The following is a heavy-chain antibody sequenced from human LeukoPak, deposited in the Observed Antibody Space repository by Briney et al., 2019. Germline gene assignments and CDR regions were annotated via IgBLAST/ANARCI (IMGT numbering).Heavy chain of an antibody. D-gene: IGHD6-13*01. Sequence: KPSETLSLTCTVSGGSISSSSYYWGWIRQPPGKGLEWIGSIYYSGSTYYNPSLKSRVTISVDTSKNQFSLKLSSVTAADTAVYYCASPQPYSTNAFDIWGQGTMVTVSS. CDR3: ASPQPYSTNAFDI. V-gene: IGHV4-39*01. CDR2: IYYSGST. J-gene: IGHJ3*02. CDR1: GGSISSSSYY.